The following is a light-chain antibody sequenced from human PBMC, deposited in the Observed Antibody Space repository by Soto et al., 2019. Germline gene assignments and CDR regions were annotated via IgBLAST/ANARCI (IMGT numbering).Light chain of an antibody. Sequence: DIQMTQPPSSVSASVGETVTITCRASQGIYSRLAWYQQKPGKAPELLIYATSTLQNGVPSRFSGSGFGTDFTLSISSLKPEDSASYFCKQTDDFPLTFGGGTKVDIK. CDR3: KQTDDFPLT. V-gene: IGKV1D-12*01. J-gene: IGKJ4*01. CDR2: ATS. CDR1: QGIYSR.